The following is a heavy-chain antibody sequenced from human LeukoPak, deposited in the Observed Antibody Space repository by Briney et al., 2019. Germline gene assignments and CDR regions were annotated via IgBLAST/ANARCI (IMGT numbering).Heavy chain of an antibody. D-gene: IGHD6-13*01. V-gene: IGHV3-21*01. CDR2: ISSSSSYI. J-gene: IGHJ6*03. Sequence: GGSLRLSCAASGFTFSSYSMNWVRQAPGKGLEWVSSISSSSSYIYYADSVRGRFTISRGNAKNSLYLQMNSLRAEDSAVYYCARLTSENSAGTEYFYMDVWGKGTTVTISS. CDR3: ARLTSENSAGTEYFYMDV. CDR1: GFTFSSYS.